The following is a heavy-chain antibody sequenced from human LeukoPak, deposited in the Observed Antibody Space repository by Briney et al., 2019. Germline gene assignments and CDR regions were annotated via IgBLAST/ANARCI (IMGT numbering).Heavy chain of an antibody. CDR3: ARHSWDIVVVPAAILGYSSGWYFDY. D-gene: IGHD2-2*02. CDR1: GGSIRTRTYY. Sequence: SETLSLTCNVSGGSIRTRTYYWAWIRQPPGRELEWIGTVFYTESTYYHPSLKSRLTISVDTSNNQFSLKLNSVTAADTAVYYCARHSWDIVVVPAAILGYSSGWYFDYWGQGTLVTVSS. CDR2: VFYTEST. J-gene: IGHJ4*02. V-gene: IGHV4-39*01.